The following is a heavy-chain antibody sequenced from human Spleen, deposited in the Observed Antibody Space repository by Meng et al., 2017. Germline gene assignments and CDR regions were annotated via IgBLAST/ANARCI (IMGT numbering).Heavy chain of an antibody. CDR2: ISSTGGAT. CDR3: VPRTTYFDS. D-gene: IGHD4-11*01. Sequence: EVQLVESGGGLVQPGGSLRLSCAASGFTVSKNYMSWVRQAPGKGLEWVSTISSTGGATYYADSVKGRLTISRDNSKNTLYLQMNSLRAEDTAVYYCVPRTTYFDSWGLGTLVTVSS. J-gene: IGHJ4*02. V-gene: IGHV3-23*04. CDR1: GFTVSKNY.